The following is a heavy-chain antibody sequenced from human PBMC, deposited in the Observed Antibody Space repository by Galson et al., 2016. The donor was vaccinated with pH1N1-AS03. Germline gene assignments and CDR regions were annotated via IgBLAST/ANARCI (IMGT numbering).Heavy chain of an antibody. CDR3: VKEGGYRSSSVFEY. Sequence: SLRLSCAASGFIFDDYAVHWVRQAPGKGLEWVSGISWNSGSTGYADSVKGRFTISRDNAKNSLYLQMNSLRVEDTALYYCVKEGGYRSSSVFEYWGQGTLVTVSS. V-gene: IGHV3-9*01. J-gene: IGHJ4*02. D-gene: IGHD6-6*01. CDR1: GFIFDDYA. CDR2: ISWNSGST.